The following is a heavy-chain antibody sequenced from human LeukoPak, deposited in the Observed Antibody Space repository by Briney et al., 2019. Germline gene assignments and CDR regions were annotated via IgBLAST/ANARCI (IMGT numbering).Heavy chain of an antibody. Sequence: SETLSLTCTVSGYSISSGHYWGWIRQPPGKGLEWIGSIYNGGSTYYNPSLKNRVTISKDPSKNQFSLNLNSVTAADTAVYYCARMVVATIPHFDYWGQGTLVTVSS. CDR3: ARMVVATIPHFDY. CDR2: IYNGGST. D-gene: IGHD5-12*01. J-gene: IGHJ4*02. V-gene: IGHV4-38-2*02. CDR1: GYSISSGHY.